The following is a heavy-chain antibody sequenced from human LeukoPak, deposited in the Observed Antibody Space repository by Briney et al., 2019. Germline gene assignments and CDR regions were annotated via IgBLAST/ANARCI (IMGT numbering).Heavy chain of an antibody. CDR3: ARESFKVAGRYQHWFLDL. CDR1: GYSFTDYG. Sequence: ASVKVSCKASGYSFTDYGIHWVRQAPGQGLEWMGWINSNTGTPTYAQGFTGRFVFSVDTSVTTAYLQISSLEAEDTAVYYCARESFKVAGRYQHWFLDLWGRGTLVTVSS. D-gene: IGHD6-19*01. J-gene: IGHJ2*01. V-gene: IGHV7-4-1*02. CDR2: INSNTGTP.